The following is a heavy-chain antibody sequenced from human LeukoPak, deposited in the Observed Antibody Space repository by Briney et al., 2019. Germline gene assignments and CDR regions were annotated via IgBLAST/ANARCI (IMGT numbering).Heavy chain of an antibody. V-gene: IGHV4-61*02. CDR2: ICTSGST. CDR3: AREELDCSGGSCYTGDFDY. CDR1: GGSISSGSYY. Sequence: SETLSLTCTVSGGSISSGSYYWSWIRQPAGKGLEWIGRICTSGSTNYNPSLKSRVTISVDTSKNQFSLKLSSVTAADTAVYYCAREELDCSGGSCYTGDFDYWGQGTLVTVSS. J-gene: IGHJ4*02. D-gene: IGHD2-15*01.